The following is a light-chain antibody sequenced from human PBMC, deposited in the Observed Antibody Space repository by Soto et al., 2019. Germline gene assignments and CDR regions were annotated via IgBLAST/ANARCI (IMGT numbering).Light chain of an antibody. CDR2: GAT. Sequence: DIQMTQSPSSLSASVGDRVTITCRASQAIGNYLNWYQQKPGKAPNLLIFGATTLQIGVPSRFSGSGYGTNFTLIISVLQPEDFAIYYCQQCHATPRPFGQGKRLEI. CDR3: QQCHATPRP. J-gene: IGKJ5*01. V-gene: IGKV1-39*01. CDR1: QAIGNY.